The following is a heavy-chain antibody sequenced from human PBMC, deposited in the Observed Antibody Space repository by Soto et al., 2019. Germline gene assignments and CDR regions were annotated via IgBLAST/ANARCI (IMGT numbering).Heavy chain of an antibody. D-gene: IGHD3-10*01. J-gene: IGHJ5*02. CDR2: INPLGFST. Sequence: QVQLVQSGAEVKKPGASVKVSCKASGYTFTSYNMHWVRQAPGQGLEWVGMINPLGFSTTYAQKFGGGVPMTRNTPPVIVYRELTNLRSDDTAVYFWAGAPGQFGNLSWSDPWGQGTLVTVSP. CDR1: GYTFTSYN. CDR3: AGAPGQFGNLSWSDP. V-gene: IGHV1-46*01.